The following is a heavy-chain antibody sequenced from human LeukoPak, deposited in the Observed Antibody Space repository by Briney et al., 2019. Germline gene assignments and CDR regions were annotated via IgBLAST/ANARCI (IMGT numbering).Heavy chain of an antibody. CDR1: GYSISSGYY. V-gene: IGHV4-38-2*02. CDR2: IYHSGST. J-gene: IGHJ6*03. Sequence: PSETLSLTCTVSGYSISSGYYWGWIRQPPGKGLEWIGSIYHSGSTYYNPSLKRRVTISVDTSKNQFSLKLSSVTAADTAVYYCAGSAHYSSSWYFTKTAYYYYYMDVWGKGTTVTVSS. D-gene: IGHD6-13*01. CDR3: AGSAHYSSSWYFTKTAYYYYYMDV.